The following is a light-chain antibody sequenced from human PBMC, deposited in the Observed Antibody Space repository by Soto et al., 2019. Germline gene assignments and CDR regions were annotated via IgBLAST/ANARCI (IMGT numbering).Light chain of an antibody. CDR1: SSDVGGYNY. CDR2: DVS. Sequence: QAVLTQPASVSRYPGQSITISCTGTSSDVGGYNYVSWYQQDPGKAPKLIIYDVSNRPSWVSHRFSGSKSGNTASLTISGLQAEDQSNYYCASYTSSISRYVFGGRTKVTVL. V-gene: IGLV2-14*03. CDR3: ASYTSSISRYV. J-gene: IGLJ3*02.